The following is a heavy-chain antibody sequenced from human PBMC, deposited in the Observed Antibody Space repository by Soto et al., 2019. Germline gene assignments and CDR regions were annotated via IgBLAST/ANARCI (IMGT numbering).Heavy chain of an antibody. D-gene: IGHD3-16*01. CDR3: ARGTPWGSQGYPPDI. CDR1: GYRFSSYW. Sequence: GESLKISCKASGYRFSSYWIGWERQKPGQGLEWMGIISPDDSETKYSPSLQGQVIISVDRSISTVSLHWSSLKASDSAMHYCARGTPWGSQGYPPDIWGQGTLVTVSS. CDR2: ISPDDSET. J-gene: IGHJ4*02. V-gene: IGHV5-51*01.